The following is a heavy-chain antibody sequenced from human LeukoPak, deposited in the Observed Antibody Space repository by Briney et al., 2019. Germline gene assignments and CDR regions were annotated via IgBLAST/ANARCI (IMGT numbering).Heavy chain of an antibody. J-gene: IGHJ1*01. CDR2: IYSGGNT. Sequence: GGSLRLSCAASGFIVSNNYMSWVRQAPGKGLEWVSVIYSGGNTYYEDSVKGRFAISRDNTKNTLYLQMNNLRAEDTAVYYCAGSSINILAQHWGQGTLVTVSS. V-gene: IGHV3-66*01. CDR1: GFIVSNNY. D-gene: IGHD3-10*01. CDR3: AGSSINILAQH.